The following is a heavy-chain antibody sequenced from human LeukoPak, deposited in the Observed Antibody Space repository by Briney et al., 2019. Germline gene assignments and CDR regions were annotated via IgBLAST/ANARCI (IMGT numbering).Heavy chain of an antibody. CDR2: IYPGDSDT. CDR1: GYSFTNYW. J-gene: IGHJ5*01. CDR3: ARLDAYTSPGSCDS. D-gene: IGHD5-24*01. V-gene: IGHV5-51*03. Sequence: GESLKISCKGSGYSFTNYWIAWARQMPGKGLEWMGIIYPGDSDTTYSPSFQGQVTISADKSISTAYLQWSSLKASDTAMYYCARLDAYTSPGSCDSWGQGTLVTVSA.